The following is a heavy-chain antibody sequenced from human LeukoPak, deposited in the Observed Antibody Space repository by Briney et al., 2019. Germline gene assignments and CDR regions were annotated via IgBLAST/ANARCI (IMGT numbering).Heavy chain of an antibody. CDR2: ISYSGRT. Sequence: SETLSLTCSVSGGSISDQYWSWIRQPPGKGLDWSGHISYSGRTNYNPSLKSRVTISLDTSRNQFSLKLTAVTAADTAVYFCARRRAEGGSNGHYNWFDPWGQGTLVTVSS. D-gene: IGHD6-13*01. J-gene: IGHJ5*02. CDR3: ARRRAEGGSNGHYNWFDP. V-gene: IGHV4-59*11. CDR1: GGSISDQY.